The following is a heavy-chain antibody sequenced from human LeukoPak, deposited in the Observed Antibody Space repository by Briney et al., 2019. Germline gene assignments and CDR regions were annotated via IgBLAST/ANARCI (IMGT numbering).Heavy chain of an antibody. CDR1: GFTFSNHG. D-gene: IGHD3-9*01. CDR3: AKTGSRGGTFRPSYYYYYMDV. Sequence: GGSLRLSCTASGFTFSNHGMHWVHQAPGKGLEWVAFIRYDGITKYYADSVKGRFTISRDNSKNTLYLQMNSLRPEDTAVYYCAKTGSRGGTFRPSYYYYYMDVWGEGTTVTISS. CDR2: IRYDGITK. V-gene: IGHV3-30*02. J-gene: IGHJ6*03.